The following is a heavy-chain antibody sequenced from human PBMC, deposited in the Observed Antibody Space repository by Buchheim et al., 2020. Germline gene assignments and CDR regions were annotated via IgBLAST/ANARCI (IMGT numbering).Heavy chain of an antibody. V-gene: IGHV4-59*01. J-gene: IGHJ4*02. CDR1: SASISSYF. CDR2: IPYSGSP. CDR3: ARGLGGNPPSF. D-gene: IGHD4-23*01. Sequence: QVQLQESGPGLVKPSETLSLTCTVSSASISSYFWSWIRQSPGRGLEWIGYIPYSGSPNYNPSLKSRVTMSVDKAKNQCSLQLTSVTAADSAMYYCARGLGGNPPSFWGPGTL.